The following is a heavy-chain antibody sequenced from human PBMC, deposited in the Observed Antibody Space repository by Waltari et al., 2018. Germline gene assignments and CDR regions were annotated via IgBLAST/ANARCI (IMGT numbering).Heavy chain of an antibody. V-gene: IGHV3-21*01. Sequence: EVQLVESGGGLVKPGGSLRLSCAASGFTFSSYSMNWVRQAPGRGLECVAAISSSSRYISYADSVKGRFTISRDNAKNSLYLQMNSLRAEDTAVYYCAREDSSGWHSDYWGQGTLVTVSS. J-gene: IGHJ4*02. CDR3: AREDSSGWHSDY. CDR2: ISSSSRYI. CDR1: GFTFSSYS. D-gene: IGHD6-19*01.